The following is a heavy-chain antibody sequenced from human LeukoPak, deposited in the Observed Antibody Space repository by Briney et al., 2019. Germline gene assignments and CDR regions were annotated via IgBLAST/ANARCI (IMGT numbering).Heavy chain of an antibody. Sequence: SETLSLTCTVSGGSISSGDYYWSWIRQPPGKGLEWIGYIYYSGSTYYNPSLKSRVTISVDTSKNQFCLKLSSVTAADTAVYYCARGVSYGDYVDYWGQGTLVTVSS. V-gene: IGHV4-30-4*01. CDR2: IYYSGST. CDR1: GGSISSGDYY. J-gene: IGHJ4*02. CDR3: ARGVSYGDYVDY. D-gene: IGHD4-17*01.